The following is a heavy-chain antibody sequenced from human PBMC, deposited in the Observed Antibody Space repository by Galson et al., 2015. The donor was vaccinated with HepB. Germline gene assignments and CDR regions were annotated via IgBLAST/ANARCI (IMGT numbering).Heavy chain of an antibody. J-gene: IGHJ3*02. CDR1: GYTFVSYA. V-gene: IGHV1-18*01. CDR3: ARDSTVGATEPDVFDI. Sequence: SVKVSCKASGYTFVSYAIGWVRQAPGQGLEWMGWISPDNGNTYNTQKFQDKATMTTDTSTSTASLELRSLNFDDTAVYYCARDSTVGATEPDVFDIWGQGTMVTVSS. D-gene: IGHD1-26*01. CDR2: ISPDNGNT.